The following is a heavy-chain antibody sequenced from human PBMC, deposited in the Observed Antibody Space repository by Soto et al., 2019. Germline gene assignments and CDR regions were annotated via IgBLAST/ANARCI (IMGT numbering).Heavy chain of an antibody. CDR1: DYSISSGYY. Sequence: SETLSLTCAVSDYSISSGYYWGWIRQPPGKGPLWIGSIYHTGNTYYHPSLRSRVTISVDTSKNQISLKLTSVTAADTAVYYCARDHDASGSYHFSLDVWGQGNTVTVSS. CDR2: IYHTGNT. CDR3: ARDHDASGSYHFSLDV. D-gene: IGHD3-22*01. V-gene: IGHV4-38-2*02. J-gene: IGHJ6*02.